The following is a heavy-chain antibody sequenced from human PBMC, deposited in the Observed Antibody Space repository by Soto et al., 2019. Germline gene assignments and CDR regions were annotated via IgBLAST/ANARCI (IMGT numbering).Heavy chain of an antibody. CDR2: IYYIGRT. CDR3: ARDSSDPVLTGYFNGYFDY. CDR1: SISTYY. V-gene: IGHV4-59*01. D-gene: IGHD3-9*01. Sequence: SETLSLTCTVGSISTYYWNWIRQSPGKGLEWIGYIYYIGRTNYNPSLKSRVTISIDTSKNQFSLKLGSVTAADTAVYYCARDSSDPVLTGYFNGYFDYWGQGTLVTVSS. J-gene: IGHJ4*02.